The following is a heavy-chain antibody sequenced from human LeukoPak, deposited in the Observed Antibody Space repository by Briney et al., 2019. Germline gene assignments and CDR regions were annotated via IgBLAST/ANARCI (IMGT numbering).Heavy chain of an antibody. Sequence: PGGSLRLSCAASGFTFSSYSMNWVRQAPGKGLEWVGFIRAKVHHGGTAEYAASVKGRFSISRDDSKALAYLEMNSLKTDDTAVYYCTRGDHTSGWGEPPWDWFDPWGQGTLVTVSS. V-gene: IGHV3-49*04. J-gene: IGHJ5*02. CDR3: TRGDHTSGWGEPPWDWFDP. D-gene: IGHD6-19*01. CDR1: GFTFSSYS. CDR2: IRAKVHHGGTA.